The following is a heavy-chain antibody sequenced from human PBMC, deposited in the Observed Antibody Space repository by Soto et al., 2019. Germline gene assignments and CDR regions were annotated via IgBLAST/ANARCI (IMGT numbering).Heavy chain of an antibody. CDR2: INPAGGST. J-gene: IGHJ5*02. Sequence: ASVKVSCKASGYSFSNNYVVWVRQAPGQGLEWMGVINPAGGSTTYAQKFQDRVTMTRDTSTSTVYIELTSLISEDTAVFYCGRVYGTYYVSLYGLYGGLYSSWGQRTHDPVSS. D-gene: IGHD3-16*01. CDR3: GRVYGTYYVSLYGLYGGLYSS. V-gene: IGHV1-46*03. CDR1: GYSFSNNY.